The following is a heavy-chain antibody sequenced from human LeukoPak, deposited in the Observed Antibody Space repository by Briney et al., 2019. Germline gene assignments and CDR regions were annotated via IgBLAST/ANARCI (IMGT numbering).Heavy chain of an antibody. CDR3: ARRAGAYSHPYDY. D-gene: IGHD4/OR15-4a*01. CDR1: GFTFSNYV. Sequence: GGSLRLSCAASGFTFSNYVMSWVRQVPGKGLEWVSTIGGSGGYTYYADSVKGRFTISRDNSKNTLYLQMNSLRAEDTAVYYCARRAGAYSHPYDYWGQGTLVTVSS. V-gene: IGHV3-23*01. CDR2: IGGSGGYT. J-gene: IGHJ4*02.